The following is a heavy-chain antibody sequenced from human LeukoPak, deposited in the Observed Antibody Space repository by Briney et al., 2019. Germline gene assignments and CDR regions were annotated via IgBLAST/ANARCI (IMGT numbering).Heavy chain of an antibody. CDR3: ARVRRSGNWFGDMFDP. CDR2: IYYSGSA. V-gene: IGHV4-30-4*01. Sequence: SQTLSLTCTVSGGSISSGDYYWSWIRQPPGKSLEWIGYIYYSGSASYNPSLKSRVTISVDTSKNQFSLKLSSVTAADTAVYYCARVRRSGNWFGDMFDPWGQGTLVTVSS. CDR1: GGSISSGDYY. D-gene: IGHD3-10*01. J-gene: IGHJ5*02.